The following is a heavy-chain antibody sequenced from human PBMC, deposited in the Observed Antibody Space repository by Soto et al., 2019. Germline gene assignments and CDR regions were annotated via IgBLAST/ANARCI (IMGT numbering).Heavy chain of an antibody. J-gene: IGHJ4*02. CDR3: RTLPWRSRYYYDSSGYYYFDY. D-gene: IGHD3-22*01. V-gene: IGHV1-45*02. CDR2: ITLYNGNT. Sequence: ASVKVSCKASGYTFTYCSLHWLQQAPGQGLERMRWITLYNGNTNYAKKFQGRVTITRDMSLRTAYIELSSLRSEDSAVYYCRTLPWRSRYYYDSSGYYYFDYWGQGTLVTVSS. CDR1: GYTFTYCS.